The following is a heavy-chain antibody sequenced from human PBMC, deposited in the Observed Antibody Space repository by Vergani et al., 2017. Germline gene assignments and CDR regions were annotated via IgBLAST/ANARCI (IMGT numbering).Heavy chain of an antibody. D-gene: IGHD3-22*01. CDR1: GFTFSSYS. CDR3: ARDGDSSLEPYYYGMDV. CDR2: ISSSSSYI. J-gene: IGHJ6*02. V-gene: IGHV3-21*01. Sequence: EVQLVESGGGLVKPGGSLRLSCAASGFTFSSYSMNWVRQAPGKGLGWVSSISSSSSYIYYADSVKGRFTISRDNAKNSLYLQMNSLRAEDTAVYYCARDGDSSLEPYYYGMDVWGQGTTVTVSS.